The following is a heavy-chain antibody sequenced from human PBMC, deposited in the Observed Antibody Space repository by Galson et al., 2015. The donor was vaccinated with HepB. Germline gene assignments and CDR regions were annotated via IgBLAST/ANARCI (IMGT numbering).Heavy chain of an antibody. Sequence: PALVKPTQTLTLPCSFSGFSLNTSEMCVSWSRQPPGKALEWLARIDWEDDKYYRTSLESRLTISKDTSKNQVVLTMTDMDPVDTATYYCARSYGSGIYGMDVWGQGTTFIVAS. V-gene: IGHV2-70*11. CDR2: IDWEDDK. D-gene: IGHD2-15*01. J-gene: IGHJ6*02. CDR1: GFSLNTSEMC. CDR3: ARSYGSGIYGMDV.